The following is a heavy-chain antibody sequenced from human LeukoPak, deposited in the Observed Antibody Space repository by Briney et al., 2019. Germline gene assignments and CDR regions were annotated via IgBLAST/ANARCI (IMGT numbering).Heavy chain of an antibody. Sequence: ASVKVSCKASGYTFTSYDINWVRQAAGQGLEWIGWMNPNSGSTGYAQKFQGRVTITRNTSISTAYMELSGLRSEDTAVYYCARGRSTGYPYYFEYWGQGTLVTVSS. D-gene: IGHD5-12*01. CDR2: MNPNSGST. J-gene: IGHJ4*02. CDR1: GYTFTSYD. V-gene: IGHV1-8*03. CDR3: ARGRSTGYPYYFEY.